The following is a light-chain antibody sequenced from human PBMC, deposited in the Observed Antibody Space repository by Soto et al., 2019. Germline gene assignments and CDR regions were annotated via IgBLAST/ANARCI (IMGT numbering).Light chain of an antibody. V-gene: IGLV2-14*03. CDR2: DFT. Sequence: QSALTQPASVSGSPGQSVTISCAGASRDVTDSDSVSWYQHRPGEAPELKILDFTYRPSGVSDRFSGSLSADTASLTISGLQVEDEGDYYCVSYTNPGTYVFGPETKLTVL. J-gene: IGLJ1*01. CDR1: SRDVTDSDS. CDR3: VSYTNPGTYV.